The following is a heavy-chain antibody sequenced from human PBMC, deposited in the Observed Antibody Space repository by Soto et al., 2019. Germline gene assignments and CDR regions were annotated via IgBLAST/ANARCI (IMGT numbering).Heavy chain of an antibody. V-gene: IGHV1-2*04. D-gene: IGHD3-3*01. CDR1: GYTFTGYY. CDR2: INPNSGGT. CDR3: ARDSRRILFGVVITNYYYYGMDV. J-gene: IGHJ6*02. Sequence: ASVKVSCKASGYTFTGYYMHWVRQAPGQGLEWMGWINPNSGGTNYAQKFQGWVTMTRDTSISTAYMELSRLRSDDTAVYYCARDSRRILFGVVITNYYYYGMDVWGQGTTVTVSS.